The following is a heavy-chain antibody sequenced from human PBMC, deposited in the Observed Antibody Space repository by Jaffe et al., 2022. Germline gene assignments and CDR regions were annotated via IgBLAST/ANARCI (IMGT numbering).Heavy chain of an antibody. CDR3: ARDFEGASEGYGDVFARFDP. CDR2: INPNSGGT. CDR1: GYTFTGYY. Sequence: QVQLVQSGAEVKKPGASVKVSCKASGYTFTGYYMHWVRQAPGQGLEWMGRINPNSGGTNYAQKFQGRVTMTRDTSISTAYMELSRLRSDDTAVYYCARDFEGASEGYGDVFARFDPWGQGTLVTVSS. J-gene: IGHJ5*02. D-gene: IGHD4-17*01. V-gene: IGHV1-2*06.